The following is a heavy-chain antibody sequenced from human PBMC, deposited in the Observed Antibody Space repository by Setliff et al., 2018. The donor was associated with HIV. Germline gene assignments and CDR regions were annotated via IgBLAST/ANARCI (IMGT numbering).Heavy chain of an antibody. Sequence: RASVKVSCKASGYTSTSYDINWVRQATGQGLEWMGWMNPDSGNTGSAQNFQGRLTITWNTSIRTAYMELGSLGFDDTAVYFCARTRSGGSSVYYYYYMDVWGQGTAVTVSS. V-gene: IGHV1-8*01. CDR2: MNPDSGNT. CDR1: GYTSTSYD. J-gene: IGHJ6*03. D-gene: IGHD2-15*01. CDR3: ARTRSGGSSVYYYYYMDV.